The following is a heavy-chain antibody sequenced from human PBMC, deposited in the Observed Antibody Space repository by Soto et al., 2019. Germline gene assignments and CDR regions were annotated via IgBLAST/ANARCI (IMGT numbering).Heavy chain of an antibody. D-gene: IGHD1-26*01. J-gene: IGHJ4*02. V-gene: IGHV3-21*01. Sequence: GGSLILSCAASGFTFSSYSMNWVRQAPGKGLEWVSSISSSSSYIYYADSVKGRFTISRDNAKNSLYLQMNSLRAEDTAVYYCARVGPGGSYLFDYWGQGTLVTGSS. CDR1: GFTFSSYS. CDR3: ARVGPGGSYLFDY. CDR2: ISSSSSYI.